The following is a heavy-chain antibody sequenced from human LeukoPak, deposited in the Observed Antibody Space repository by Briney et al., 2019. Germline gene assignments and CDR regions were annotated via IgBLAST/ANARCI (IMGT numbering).Heavy chain of an antibody. CDR2: IYYSGST. D-gene: IGHD6-19*01. V-gene: IGHV4-59*01. CDR1: GGSISSYY. J-gene: IGHJ4*02. Sequence: SETLSLTCTVSGGSISSYYWSWIRQPPGKGLEWIGYIYYSGSTNYNPSLKSRVTISVDTSKNQFSLKLSSVTAADTAVYYCARTPQGRGWYPIDYWGQGPLVTVSS. CDR3: ARTPQGRGWYPIDY.